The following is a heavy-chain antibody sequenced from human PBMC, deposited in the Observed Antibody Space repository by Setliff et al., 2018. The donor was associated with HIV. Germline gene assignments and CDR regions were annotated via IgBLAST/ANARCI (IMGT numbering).Heavy chain of an antibody. D-gene: IGHD3-16*01. V-gene: IGHV4-31*03. CDR2: IYYSGGT. Sequence: SETLSLTCTVSGGSISSGGYYWSWIRQHPGKGLEWIGYIYYSGGTYYNPSLKSRVTISVDTSKNQFSLKLSSVTAAATAVYYCARQFWMLTTLYFDSLGPGTLVTVSS. CDR3: ARQFWMLTTLYFDS. J-gene: IGHJ4*02. CDR1: GGSISSGGYY.